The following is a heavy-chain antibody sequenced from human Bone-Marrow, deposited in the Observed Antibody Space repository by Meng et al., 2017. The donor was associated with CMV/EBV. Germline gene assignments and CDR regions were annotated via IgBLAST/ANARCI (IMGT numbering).Heavy chain of an antibody. J-gene: IGHJ4*02. CDR1: GYTFTGYY. V-gene: IGHV1-2*02. CDR3: AKPRVAGTAHFDS. D-gene: IGHD6-19*01. CDR2: VNPNSGGT. Sequence: ASVKVPCKASGYTFTGYYIHWVRQAPRQGLEWMGWVNPNSGGTNYAQKFQGRVTMTRDTSISTAYMELNRLTSDDTAVYYCAKPRVAGTAHFDSWGQGTLDTVSS.